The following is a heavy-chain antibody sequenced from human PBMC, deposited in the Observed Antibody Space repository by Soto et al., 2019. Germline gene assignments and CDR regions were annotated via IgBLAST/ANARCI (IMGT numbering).Heavy chain of an antibody. CDR3: ARHSNEYRKSLDY. Sequence: SETLSLTCSVSGGSINSSRYYWGWIRQAPGKGLEWIGNLYYSGNTYYNPSLTSRVSISGDTSRNDFSLRVSSVTAADTAVYYCARHSNEYRKSLDYWGQGTLVTVSS. V-gene: IGHV4-39*01. CDR2: LYYSGNT. J-gene: IGHJ4*02. CDR1: GGSINSSRYY. D-gene: IGHD1-1*01.